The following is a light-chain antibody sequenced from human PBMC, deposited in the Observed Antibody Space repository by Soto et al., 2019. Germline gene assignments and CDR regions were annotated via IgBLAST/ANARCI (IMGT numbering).Light chain of an antibody. J-gene: IGKJ1*01. CDR3: QQSYTSPPWT. Sequence: DIQMTQSPSSLSASVGDRVTISCRASQIISTYLNWYQQKPGTAPRLLISRASSVKSGVPPRFSGSGSGRDLTLTISSLRPEDIANYFCQQSYTSPPWTFGQGTKVDIK. V-gene: IGKV1-39*01. CDR2: RAS. CDR1: QIISTY.